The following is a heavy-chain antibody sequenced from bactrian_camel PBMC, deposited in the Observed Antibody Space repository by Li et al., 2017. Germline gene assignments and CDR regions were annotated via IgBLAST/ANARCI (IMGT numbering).Heavy chain of an antibody. CDR2: IDTAGGT. CDR1: GDTYRRFC. D-gene: IGHD6*01. CDR3: AEGRGSRGEHCYSLNY. Sequence: VQLVESGGGSVQAGGSLRLSCVASGDTYRRFCMGWFRQIPGEEREEVATIDTAGGTYYDDSVKGRFRIFKDGARNTVYLQMNNLQPEDTATYYCAEGRGSRGEHCYSLNYWGQGTQVTV. V-gene: IGHV3S67*01. J-gene: IGHJ4*01.